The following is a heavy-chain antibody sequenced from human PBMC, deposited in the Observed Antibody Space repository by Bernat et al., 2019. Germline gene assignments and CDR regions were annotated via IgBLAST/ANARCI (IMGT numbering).Heavy chain of an antibody. CDR2: IYYSGST. Sequence: QVQLQESGPGLVKPSQTLSLTCTVSGGSISSGGYYWSWIRQHPGKGLEWIGYIYYSGSTYYKPSLKSRVTISVDTSKNQFSLKLSSVTAADTAVYYCAREYYGSGSYVDYWGQGTLVTVSS. V-gene: IGHV4-31*03. D-gene: IGHD3-10*01. CDR1: GGSISSGGYY. J-gene: IGHJ4*02. CDR3: AREYYGSGSYVDY.